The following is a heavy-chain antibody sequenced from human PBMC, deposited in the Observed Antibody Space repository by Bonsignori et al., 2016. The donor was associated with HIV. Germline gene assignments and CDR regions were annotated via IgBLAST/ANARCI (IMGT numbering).Heavy chain of an antibody. V-gene: IGHV1-46*01. CDR3: ARGMTTVTTGWFDP. CDR2: XNPSGGST. Sequence: WVRQAPGQGLEWMGIXNPSGGSTSYAQKFQGRVTMTRDTSTSKVYMELSSLRSEDTAVYYCARGMTTVTTGWFDPWGQGTLVTVSS. D-gene: IGHD4-11*01. J-gene: IGHJ5*02.